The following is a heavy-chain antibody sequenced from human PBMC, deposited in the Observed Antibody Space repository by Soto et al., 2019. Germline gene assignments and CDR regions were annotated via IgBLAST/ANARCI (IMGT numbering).Heavy chain of an antibody. J-gene: IGHJ4*02. CDR3: ARHDAGWYFES. CDR1: GGSISSSSYY. CDR2: IYYSGST. Sequence: SETLSLTCTVSGGSISSSSYYCGWILHPPGKGLAWIGSIYYSGSTYYNPSLKSRVTISVDTSKHQFSLKLSSVTAADTAVYYCARHDAGWYFESWGQGTLLTLSS. V-gene: IGHV4-39*01.